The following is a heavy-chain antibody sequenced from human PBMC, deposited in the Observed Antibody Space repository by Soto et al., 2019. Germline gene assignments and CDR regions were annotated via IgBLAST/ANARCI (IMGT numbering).Heavy chain of an antibody. CDR1: GGSISSSSYY. Sequence: SETLSLTCTVSGGSISSSSYYWGWIRQPSGKGLEWIGSIYYSGSTYYNPSLKSRVTISVDTSKNQFSLKLSSVTAADTAVYYCARHADIVLMVYTTYNWFDPWGQGTLVTVSS. CDR2: IYYSGST. D-gene: IGHD2-8*01. V-gene: IGHV4-39*01. J-gene: IGHJ5*02. CDR3: ARHADIVLMVYTTYNWFDP.